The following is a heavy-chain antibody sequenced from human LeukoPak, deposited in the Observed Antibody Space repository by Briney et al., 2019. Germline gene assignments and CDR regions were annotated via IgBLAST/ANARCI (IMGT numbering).Heavy chain of an antibody. CDR1: GGTFSSYA. CDR3: ATVPHYYGSGSYPDY. Sequence: SVKVSCKASGGTFSSYAISWVRQAPGQGLEWMGGIIPIFGTANYAQKFQGRVTITADESTSTAYMGLSSLRSEDTAVYYCATVPHYYGSGSYPDYWGQGTLVTVSS. CDR2: IIPIFGTA. D-gene: IGHD3-10*01. V-gene: IGHV1-69*13. J-gene: IGHJ4*02.